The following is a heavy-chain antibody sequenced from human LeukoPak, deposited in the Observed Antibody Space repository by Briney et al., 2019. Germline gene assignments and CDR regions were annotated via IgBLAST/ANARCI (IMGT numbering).Heavy chain of an antibody. J-gene: IGHJ6*02. V-gene: IGHV1-18*01. CDR2: ISAYNGNT. D-gene: IGHD2-15*01. Sequence: ASVKVSCKASGYTFTSYGISWVRQAPGQVREWMGWISAYNGNTNYAQKLQGRVTMTTDTSTSTAYMELRSLRSDDTAVYYCARDSGYCSGGSCYWYYYYYGMDVWGQGTTVTVSS. CDR3: ARDSGYCSGGSCYWYYYYYGMDV. CDR1: GYTFTSYG.